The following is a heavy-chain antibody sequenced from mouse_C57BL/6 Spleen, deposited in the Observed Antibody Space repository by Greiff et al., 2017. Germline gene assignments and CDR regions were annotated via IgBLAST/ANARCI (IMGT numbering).Heavy chain of an antibody. CDR1: GYTFTSYG. Sequence: QVQLKESGAELARPGASVKLSCKASGYTFTSYGISWVKQRTGQGLEWIGRIDPNSGGTKYNEKFKSKATLTVDKPSSTAYMQLSSLTSEDSAVXYCARDYGTRSWFAYWGQGTLVTVSA. CDR3: ARDYGTRSWFAY. V-gene: IGHV1-72*01. D-gene: IGHD1-1*01. CDR2: IDPNSGGT. J-gene: IGHJ3*01.